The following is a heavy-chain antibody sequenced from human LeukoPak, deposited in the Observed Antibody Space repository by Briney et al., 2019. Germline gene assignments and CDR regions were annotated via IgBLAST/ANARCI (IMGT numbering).Heavy chain of an antibody. CDR3: AREAPPGELETFDY. CDR1: GYTFTSCA. J-gene: IGHJ4*02. Sequence: ASVTVSFKASGYTFTSCAISWVRQAPGQGLEWMGWISAYNGNTNYAQKFQGRVTITADESTSTAYMELSSLRSEDTAVYYCAREAPPGELETFDYWGQGTLVTVSS. V-gene: IGHV1-18*01. D-gene: IGHD1-26*01. CDR2: ISAYNGNT.